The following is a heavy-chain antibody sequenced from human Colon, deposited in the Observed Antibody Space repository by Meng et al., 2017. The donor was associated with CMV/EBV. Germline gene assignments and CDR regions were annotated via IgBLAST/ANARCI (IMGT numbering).Heavy chain of an antibody. CDR3: AREDSLVRGARGYFDF. J-gene: IGHJ4*01. CDR2: INYSGTP. Sequence: GSVSSRSFHWAWIRQPPGKGLEWIGTINYSGTPYYNPSLKSRVTISVDTSKNQFSLNVTSVTAADTALYYCAREDSLVRGARGYFDFWGQGALVTVSS. V-gene: IGHV4-39*07. D-gene: IGHD3-10*01. CDR1: GSVSSRSFH.